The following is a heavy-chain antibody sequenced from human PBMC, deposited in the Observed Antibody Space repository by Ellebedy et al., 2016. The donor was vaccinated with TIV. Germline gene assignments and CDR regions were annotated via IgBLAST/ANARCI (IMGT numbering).Heavy chain of an antibody. Sequence: GESLKISCAASGFTFGSFDMNWVCQAPGKGLEWVSSSNSGGSYIQYADSVRGRFPISRDNAENSLYLQMDSLRAEDTAVYYCARVGVGGNSYGSGYYDYWGQGALVTVSS. V-gene: IGHV3-21*01. CDR3: ARVGVGGNSYGSGYYDY. CDR1: GFTFGSFD. D-gene: IGHD3-10*01. J-gene: IGHJ4*02. CDR2: SNSGGSYI.